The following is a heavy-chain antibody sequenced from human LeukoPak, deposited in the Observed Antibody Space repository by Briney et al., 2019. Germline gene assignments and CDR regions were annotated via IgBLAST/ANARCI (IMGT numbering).Heavy chain of an antibody. CDR1: GFTFSIYA. Sequence: GGSLRLSCAASGFTFSIYAMSWVRQAPGKGLQWVSSITSSGDGTYYADSLKGRFTISRDNRKNSLYLQMNSLRTEDTALYYCAKDRMGSYSLAWFDPWGQGTLVTVSS. CDR3: AKDRMGSYSLAWFDP. V-gene: IGHV3-43*02. D-gene: IGHD1-26*01. J-gene: IGHJ5*02. CDR2: ITSSGDGT.